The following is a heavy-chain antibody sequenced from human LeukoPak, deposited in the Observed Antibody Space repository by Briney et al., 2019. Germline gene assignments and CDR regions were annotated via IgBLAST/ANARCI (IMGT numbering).Heavy chain of an antibody. D-gene: IGHD6-6*01. V-gene: IGHV3-30*02. CDR3: ARDPSTSSSHFHMDV. J-gene: IGHJ6*03. CDR1: GFPLSTYG. Sequence: GGSLRLSCVTSGFPLSTYGVHWVRQAPGSGLEWLAYIHYDGYTTNYADSVKGRFTISRDNAKNSLYLQMNSLRAEDTAIYYCARDPSTSSSHFHMDVWGKGATVTVSS. CDR2: IHYDGYTT.